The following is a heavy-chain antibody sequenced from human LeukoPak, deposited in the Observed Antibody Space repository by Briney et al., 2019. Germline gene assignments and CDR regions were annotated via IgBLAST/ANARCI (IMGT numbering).Heavy chain of an antibody. CDR3: ATTRPRSGYSFDY. J-gene: IGHJ4*02. CDR2: FDPEDGET. V-gene: IGHV1-24*01. D-gene: IGHD3-3*01. CDR1: GFTLTGLS. Sequence: ASVKVSCKVSGFTLTGLSMHWVRHAPGEGLEWMGGFDPEDGETIYAQKFQGRVTMTEDTSTDTAYMELSSLRSEDTAVYYCATTRPRSGYSFDYWGQGTLVTVSS.